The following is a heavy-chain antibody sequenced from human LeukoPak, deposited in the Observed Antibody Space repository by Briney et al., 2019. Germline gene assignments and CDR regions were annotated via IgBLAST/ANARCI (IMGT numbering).Heavy chain of an antibody. J-gene: IGHJ4*02. Sequence: GGSLRLSCAASGFTFNNYAMTWVRQAPGKGLEWVSAITGSGASTNYADSVKGRFTISRDNSKNMIYLQMNSLKASDTAIYYCARFGYTSSLDYWGQGTLVTVSS. CDR3: ARFGYTSSLDY. CDR1: GFTFNNYA. D-gene: IGHD6-13*01. CDR2: ITGSGAST. V-gene: IGHV3-23*01.